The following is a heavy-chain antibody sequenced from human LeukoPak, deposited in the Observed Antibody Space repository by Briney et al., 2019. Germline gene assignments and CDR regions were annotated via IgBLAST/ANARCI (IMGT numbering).Heavy chain of an antibody. Sequence: GGSLRLSRAASGFTFDDYGMSWVRQAPGKGLEWVSGINWNGGSTGYADSVKGRFTISRDNAKSSLYLQMNSLRAEDTALYYCAREGRYCSGGSCLDYWGQGTLVTVSS. V-gene: IGHV3-20*04. CDR2: INWNGGST. J-gene: IGHJ4*02. D-gene: IGHD2-15*01. CDR1: GFTFDDYG. CDR3: AREGRYCSGGSCLDY.